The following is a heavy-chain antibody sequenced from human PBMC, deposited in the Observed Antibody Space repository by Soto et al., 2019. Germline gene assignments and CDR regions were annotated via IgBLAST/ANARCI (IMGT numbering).Heavy chain of an antibody. D-gene: IGHD3-10*01. V-gene: IGHV1-2*02. Sequence: QVQLVQSGTEVKKPGASVKVSCQASGYSISAYYIHWVRQAPGQGLEWMGWIDPKNGGTVSAQKFQDRLTMTRDTSISTVYMDLSRLTSDDTALYYCGRDDYGIFPYWGQGSLVTVSS. J-gene: IGHJ4*02. CDR2: IDPKNGGT. CDR3: GRDDYGIFPY. CDR1: GYSISAYY.